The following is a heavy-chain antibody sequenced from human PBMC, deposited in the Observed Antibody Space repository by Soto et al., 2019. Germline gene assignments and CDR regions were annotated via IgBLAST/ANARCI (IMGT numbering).Heavy chain of an antibody. J-gene: IGHJ4*02. CDR1: GGSISNYY. CDR2: IYFSGST. Sequence: TSETQSLTCTVSGGSISNYYGSWIRQPPGKGLEWIGYIYFSGSTNYNPSLKSRVTLSVDTSKNQFSLKLSSVTAADTAVYYCARRYGGAVDYWGQGTLVTVSS. V-gene: IGHV4-59*08. D-gene: IGHD3-10*01. CDR3: ARRYGGAVDY.